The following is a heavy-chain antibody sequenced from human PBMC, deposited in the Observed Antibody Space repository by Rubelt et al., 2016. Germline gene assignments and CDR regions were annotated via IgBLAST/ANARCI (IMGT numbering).Heavy chain of an antibody. CDR2: ISYDGSNK. J-gene: IGHJ4*02. D-gene: IGHD4-23*01. V-gene: IGHV3-30*04. CDR3: ARDRGRTTVVTPDY. CDR1: GFTFSSYA. Sequence: GGGVVQPGRSLRLSCAASGFTFSSYAMHWVRQAPGKGLEWVAVISYDGSNKYYADSVKGRFTISRDNSKNTLYLQMNSLRAEDTAVYYCARDRGRTTVVTPDYWGQGTLVTVSS.